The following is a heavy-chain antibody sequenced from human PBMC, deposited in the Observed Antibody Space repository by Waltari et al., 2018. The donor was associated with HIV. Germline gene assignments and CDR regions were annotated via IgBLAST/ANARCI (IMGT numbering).Heavy chain of an antibody. CDR3: ARDSIAVTGSYYYGMDV. CDR1: GYTFTGDY. Sequence: QVQLVQSGAEVKKPGASVKVSCKASGYTFTGDYMHWVRQAPGQGLEWMGWINPKSDGTNYAQKFQGRVTMTRDTSTSTAYMELSRLRSDDTALYYCARDSIAVTGSYYYGMDVWGQGTTVTVSS. V-gene: IGHV1-2*02. D-gene: IGHD6-19*01. CDR2: INPKSDGT. J-gene: IGHJ6*02.